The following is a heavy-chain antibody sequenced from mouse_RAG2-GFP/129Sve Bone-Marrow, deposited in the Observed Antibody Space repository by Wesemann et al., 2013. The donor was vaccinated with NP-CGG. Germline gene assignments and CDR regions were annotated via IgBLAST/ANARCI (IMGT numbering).Heavy chain of an antibody. D-gene: IGHD3-1*01. CDR2: INTETGEP. Sequence: RGMDWINTETGEPTYADDFKGRFAFSLETSASTAYLQINNLKNEDTATYFCASGGTYYYAMDYWGQGTSVTVSS. J-gene: IGHJ4*01. V-gene: IGHV9-2-1*01. CDR3: ASGGTYYYAMDY.